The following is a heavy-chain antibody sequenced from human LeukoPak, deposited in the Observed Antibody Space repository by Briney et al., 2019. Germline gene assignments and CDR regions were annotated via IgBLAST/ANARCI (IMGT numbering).Heavy chain of an antibody. CDR2: ISPSGDIT. CDR1: GFTFSNHG. CDR3: AKDDAWLRFGE. Sequence: GGSLRLSCAASGFTFSNHGMNWVRQAPGKGLEWVSGISPSGDITCYADSVKGRFTISRDNSKNTLYLEVISLTAEDTAVYYCAKDDAWLRFGEWSQGTLVTVSS. D-gene: IGHD3-10*01. J-gene: IGHJ4*02. V-gene: IGHV3-23*01.